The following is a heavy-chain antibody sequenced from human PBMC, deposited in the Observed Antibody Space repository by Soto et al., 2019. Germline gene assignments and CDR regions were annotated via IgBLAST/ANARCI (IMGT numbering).Heavy chain of an antibody. CDR3: ATPPGGGGY. CDR2: IYSGGYT. V-gene: IGHV3-53*01. Sequence: EVQLVESGGGLIQPGGSLRLSCAVSGFTVSNNYMSWVRQAPGKGLEGVSVIYSGGYTAYGDSVKGRFTISRDNSKNNLTLQKNSRGAAGPAVYYRATPPGGGGYWGQGTLVTVSS. CDR1: GFTVSNNY. J-gene: IGHJ4*02. D-gene: IGHD3-10*01.